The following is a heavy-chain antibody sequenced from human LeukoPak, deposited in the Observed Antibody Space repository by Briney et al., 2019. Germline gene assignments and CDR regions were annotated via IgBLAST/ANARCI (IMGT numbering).Heavy chain of an antibody. Sequence: SETLSLTCAVYGGSFSGYYWSWIRPPPAKGLEWMGEINHSGSTNYNPSIMSRVTISVHTTKNQFSLKLSSVTAADTAVYYCARVVDAYSRPVPGGYYFDYWGEGTLVTVSS. D-gene: IGHD2-21*01. CDR3: ARVVDAYSRPVPGGYYFDY. J-gene: IGHJ4*02. CDR1: GGSFSGYY. V-gene: IGHV4-34*01. CDR2: INHSGST.